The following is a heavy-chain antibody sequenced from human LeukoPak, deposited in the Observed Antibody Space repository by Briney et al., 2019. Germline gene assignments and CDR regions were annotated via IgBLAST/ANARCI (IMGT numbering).Heavy chain of an antibody. Sequence: ASVKVSCKVSGDTLSELTMHWVRQAPGKGLEWMGGFDPGAGEILYAQQFQGRVTMTEDTSSDTAYMELTSLRSEDSGVYFCAAGGIYSLLDYWGQGTLVTVSS. V-gene: IGHV1-24*01. CDR3: AAGGIYSLLDY. D-gene: IGHD3-10*01. CDR1: GDTLSELT. CDR2: FDPGAGEI. J-gene: IGHJ4*02.